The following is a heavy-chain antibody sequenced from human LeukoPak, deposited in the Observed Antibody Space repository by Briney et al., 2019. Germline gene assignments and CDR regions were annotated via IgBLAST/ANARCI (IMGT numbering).Heavy chain of an antibody. CDR2: IYNSGNT. J-gene: IGHJ3*02. V-gene: IGHV4-59*01. CDR3: ARYRAFDI. Sequence: SETLSLTCTVSGGAISGYYWSWIRQPPGEGLEWIGYIYNSGNTNYNPSLKSRVTISVDTSTNQFSLKLTSVTAADTAVYYCARYRAFDIWGRGTLVTVSS. CDR1: GGAISGYY.